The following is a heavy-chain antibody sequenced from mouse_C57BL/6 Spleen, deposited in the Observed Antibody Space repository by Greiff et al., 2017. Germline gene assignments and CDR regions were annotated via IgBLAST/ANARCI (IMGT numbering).Heavy chain of an antibody. Sequence: EVKLQESGAELVRPGASVKLSCTASGFNIKDYYMHWVKQRPEQGLAWIGRIDPEDGDTEYAPKFQGKATMTADTSSNTAYLQLSRLTSEDTAVYYCTTIGYYGRDWYFDVWGTGTTVTVSS. CDR2: IDPEDGDT. J-gene: IGHJ1*03. CDR3: TTIGYYGRDWYFDV. D-gene: IGHD1-1*01. CDR1: GFNIKDYY. V-gene: IGHV14-1*01.